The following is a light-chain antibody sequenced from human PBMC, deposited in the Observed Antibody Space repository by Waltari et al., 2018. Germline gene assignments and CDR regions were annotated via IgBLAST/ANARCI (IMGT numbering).Light chain of an antibody. CDR1: QSLLHSNGYNY. V-gene: IGKV2-28*01. CDR3: MQALQTPLT. CDR2: LSS. Sequence: DIVMTQSPLPLPVTPGEPASISCRSSQSLLHSNGYNYLDWYLQKTGQSPQVLIYLSSSRASGVPDRFSGSGSGTDFTLNISRVEAEDVGVYYCMQALQTPLTFGGGTKVEIK. J-gene: IGKJ4*01.